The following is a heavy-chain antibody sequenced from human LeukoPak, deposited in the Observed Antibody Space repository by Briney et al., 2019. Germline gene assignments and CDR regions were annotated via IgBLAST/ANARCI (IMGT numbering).Heavy chain of an antibody. V-gene: IGHV4-4*07. CDR2: IYTSGST. CDR3: ARGGTMGNANWFDP. Sequence: SETLSLTCTVSGGSISSYYWSWLRQPAGKGLEWIGRIYTSGSTNYNPSLKSRVTMSVDTSKNQFSLKLSSVTAADTAMYYCARGGTMGNANWFDPWGQGTLVTVPS. D-gene: IGHD3-16*01. J-gene: IGHJ5*02. CDR1: GGSISSYY.